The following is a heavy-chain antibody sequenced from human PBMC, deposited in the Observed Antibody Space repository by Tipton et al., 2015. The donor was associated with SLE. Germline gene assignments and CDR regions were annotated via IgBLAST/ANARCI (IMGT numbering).Heavy chain of an antibody. D-gene: IGHD3/OR15-3a*01. V-gene: IGHV4-59*08. CDR2: IYLDSGST. CDR3: ARATRTGYTEFDY. Sequence: TLSLTCTVSGGSISGHYWSWARQPPGKGLEWVGFIYLDSGSTKNNPSLEGRVIISKDTSKNHFSLKLGSVTAADTAVYYCARATRTGYTEFDYWGQGTLVTVSS. CDR1: GGSISGHY. J-gene: IGHJ4*01.